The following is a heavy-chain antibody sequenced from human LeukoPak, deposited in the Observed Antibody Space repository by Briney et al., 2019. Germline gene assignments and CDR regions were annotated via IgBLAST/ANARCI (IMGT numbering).Heavy chain of an antibody. J-gene: IGHJ6*02. D-gene: IGHD6-19*01. CDR3: ASLAVAGPLVYYGMDV. V-gene: IGHV3-21*01. CDR1: GLTFSSYS. Sequence: GGSLRLSCAASGLTFSSYSMNWVRQAPGKGLEWVSSISSSSSYIYYADSVKGRFTISRDNAKNSLYLQMNSLRAEDTAVYYCASLAVAGPLVYYGMDVWGQGTTVTVSS. CDR2: ISSSSSYI.